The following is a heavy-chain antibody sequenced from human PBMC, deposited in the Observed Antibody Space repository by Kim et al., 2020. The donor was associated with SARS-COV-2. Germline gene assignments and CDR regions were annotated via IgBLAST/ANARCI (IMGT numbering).Heavy chain of an antibody. CDR3: ARRGLGYCSGGSCYSGFDY. Sequence: KSRVTISVDTSKNQFSLQLSSVPAADTAVYYCARRGLGYCSGGSCYSGFDYWGQGTLVTVSS. D-gene: IGHD2-15*01. J-gene: IGHJ4*02. V-gene: IGHV4-59*08.